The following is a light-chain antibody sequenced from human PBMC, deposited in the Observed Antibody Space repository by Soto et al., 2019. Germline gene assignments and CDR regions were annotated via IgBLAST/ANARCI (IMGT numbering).Light chain of an antibody. J-gene: IGKJ1*01. CDR3: GQFVSSPPRT. CDR1: QSVGDTF. CDR2: GVS. V-gene: IGKV3-20*01. Sequence: EIVWTQSPGTLSLSPGEKATLSCRASQSVGDTFLSWYQQKPGLAPRLLIYGVSNRATGIPDRFSGSGSGTDFILTISRLEPEDFALYYCGQFVSSPPRTFGQGTKVDIK.